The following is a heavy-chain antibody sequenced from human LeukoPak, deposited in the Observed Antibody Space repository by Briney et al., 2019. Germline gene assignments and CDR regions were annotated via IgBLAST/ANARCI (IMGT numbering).Heavy chain of an antibody. CDR3: ARGLQYHYGMDV. Sequence: GGSLRLSCAASGFTFSSYSMNWVRQAPGKGLEWVSSISSSSSYIYYADSVKGRFTISRDNAKNSLYPQMNSLRAEDTAVYYCARGLQYHYGMDVWGQGTTVTVSS. V-gene: IGHV3-21*01. J-gene: IGHJ6*02. CDR2: ISSSSSYI. CDR1: GFTFSSYS.